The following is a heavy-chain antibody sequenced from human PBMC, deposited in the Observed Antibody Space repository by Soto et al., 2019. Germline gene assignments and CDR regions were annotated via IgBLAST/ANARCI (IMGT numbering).Heavy chain of an antibody. CDR1: GYTFTSYD. J-gene: IGHJ4*02. Sequence: QVQLVQSGAEVKKPGASVKVSCKASGYTFTSYDMNWVRQATGQGLDWMGWMNPNSGNTGYAQKFHSRVTMTRNTAISTAYMELSSLRSEDTAVYYCARGGRLAAAVDYYDSSGYLGYWGQGTLVTVSS. V-gene: IGHV1-8*01. D-gene: IGHD3-22*01. CDR2: MNPNSGNT. CDR3: ARGGRLAAAVDYYDSSGYLGY.